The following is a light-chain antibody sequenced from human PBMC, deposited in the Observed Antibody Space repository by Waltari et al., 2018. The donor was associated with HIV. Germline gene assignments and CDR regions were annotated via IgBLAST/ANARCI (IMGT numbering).Light chain of an antibody. CDR3: QQYGNFPRT. J-gene: IGKJ1*01. Sequence: EIVLTQSPGTLSLSPGDTASLSCRASQNVDRKYLAWYQQKPGQAPRLLIYGASSRATGISDRFSGSGSGTDFTLTINRLDPEDFAVYYCQQYGNFPRTFGQGTKVEIK. CDR1: QNVDRKY. V-gene: IGKV3-20*01. CDR2: GAS.